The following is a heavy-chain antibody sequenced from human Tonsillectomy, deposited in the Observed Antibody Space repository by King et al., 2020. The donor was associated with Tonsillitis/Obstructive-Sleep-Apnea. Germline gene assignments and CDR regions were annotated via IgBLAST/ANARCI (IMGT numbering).Heavy chain of an antibody. CDR2: INHSGSP. CDR3: ARRSYSNWGYYYFYMDV. Sequence: VQLQQWGAGLLKPSETLSLTCAVYGGSFSAYYWSWIRQPPGKGLEGIGEINHSGSPTYNPSLKSRVTISLDTSKSQFSLKLTSVTAADTAVYYCARRSYSNWGYYYFYMDVWGKGTTVTVSS. D-gene: IGHD4-11*01. V-gene: IGHV4-34*01. J-gene: IGHJ6*03. CDR1: GGSFSAYY.